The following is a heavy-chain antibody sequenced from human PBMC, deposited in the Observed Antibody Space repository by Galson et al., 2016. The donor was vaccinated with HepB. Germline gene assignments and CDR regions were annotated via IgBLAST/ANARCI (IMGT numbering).Heavy chain of an antibody. V-gene: IGHV3-33*01. CDR1: GFTFSNHG. CDR2: IWFDASNK. D-gene: IGHD2/OR15-2a*01. J-gene: IGHJ5*02. CDR3: VRERRSLYAFGDRWFDP. Sequence: SLRLSCAASGFTFSNHGMEWVRQAPGKGLEWVAIIWFDASNKYYGDSVKGRFTISRDNSKSTLFLQMNGLRADDTAVYYCVRERRSLYAFGDRWFDPWGQGTLVTVSS.